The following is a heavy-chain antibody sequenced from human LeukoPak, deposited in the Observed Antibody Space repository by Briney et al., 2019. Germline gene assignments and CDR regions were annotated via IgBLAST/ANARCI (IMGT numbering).Heavy chain of an antibody. Sequence: SETLSLTCTVSGGSISSSSYYWGWIRQPPGKGLEWIGSIYYSGGTYSNPSLKSRVTISVDTSKNQFSLKLSSVTAADTAVYYCASGNGTYYSFYGMDVWGQGTTVTVS. V-gene: IGHV4-39*01. CDR3: ASGNGTYYSFYGMDV. CDR2: IYYSGGT. CDR1: GGSISSSSYY. J-gene: IGHJ6*02. D-gene: IGHD1-14*01.